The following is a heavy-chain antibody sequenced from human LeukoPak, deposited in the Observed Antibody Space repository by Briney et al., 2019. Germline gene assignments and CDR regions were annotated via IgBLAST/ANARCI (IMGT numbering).Heavy chain of an antibody. CDR1: GFTFSSYA. J-gene: IGHJ4*02. CDR3: AKDVVVVVAATLDY. Sequence: GGSLRLSCAASGFTFSSYAMSWVRQAPGKGLEWVSAISGSGGSTYYADSVKGRFTISRDNSENTLYLQMNSLRAEDTAVYYCAKDVVVVVAATLDYWGQGTLVTVSS. CDR2: ISGSGGST. D-gene: IGHD2-15*01. V-gene: IGHV3-23*01.